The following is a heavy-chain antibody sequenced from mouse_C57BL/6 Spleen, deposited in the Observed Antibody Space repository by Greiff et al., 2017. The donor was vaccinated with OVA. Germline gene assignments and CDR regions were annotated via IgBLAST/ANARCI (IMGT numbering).Heavy chain of an antibody. CDR3: ARSNEAWFAY. D-gene: IGHD2-1*01. J-gene: IGHJ3*01. CDR1: GFSLTSYG. V-gene: IGHV2-2*01. CDR2: IWSGGST. Sequence: VQLQQSGPGLVQPSQSLSITCTVSGFSLTSYGVHWVRQSPGKGLEWLGVIWSGGSTDYNAAFISRLSISKDNSKSQVFFKMNSLQADDTAIYYCARSNEAWFAYWGQGTLVTVSA.